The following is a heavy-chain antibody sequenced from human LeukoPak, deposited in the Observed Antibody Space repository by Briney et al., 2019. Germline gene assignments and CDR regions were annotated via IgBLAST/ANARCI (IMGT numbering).Heavy chain of an antibody. Sequence: GASVKVSCKASGYTFTGYYMHWVRQAPGQGLEWMGRINPNSGGTNYAQKFQGRVTMTRDTSISTAYMELSRLRSDDTAVYYCAKDGIRYNWNYQLHPSYWGQGTLVTVSS. CDR2: INPNSGGT. V-gene: IGHV1-2*06. CDR3: AKDGIRYNWNYQLHPSY. D-gene: IGHD1-7*01. J-gene: IGHJ4*02. CDR1: GYTFTGYY.